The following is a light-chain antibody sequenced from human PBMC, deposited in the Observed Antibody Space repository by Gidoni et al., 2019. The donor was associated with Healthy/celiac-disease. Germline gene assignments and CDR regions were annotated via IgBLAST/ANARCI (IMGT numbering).Light chain of an antibody. V-gene: IGKV1-33*01. CDR1: QDIINY. CDR2: DAS. Sequence: DIQMTQSPSSLSASVGDRVTITCQASQDIINYLNWYQQKPGKAPKLLIYDASNLETGVPSRFSGSGSGTDFTFTISSLQPEDIATYYCQQYDNLSLTFGGXTKVEIK. CDR3: QQYDNLSLT. J-gene: IGKJ4*01.